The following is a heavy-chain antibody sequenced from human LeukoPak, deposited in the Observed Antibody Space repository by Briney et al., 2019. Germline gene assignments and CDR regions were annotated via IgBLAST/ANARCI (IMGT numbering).Heavy chain of an antibody. J-gene: IGHJ4*02. D-gene: IGHD3-10*01. CDR3: ARDMSSGVY. Sequence: SETLSLTCAVYGGSFSGYYWSWIRQPPGKGLEWIGEINHSGSTNYNPSLKSRATISVDTSKNQFSLKLSSVTAADTAVYYCARDMSSGVYWGQGILVTVSS. CDR2: INHSGST. CDR1: GGSFSGYY. V-gene: IGHV4-34*01.